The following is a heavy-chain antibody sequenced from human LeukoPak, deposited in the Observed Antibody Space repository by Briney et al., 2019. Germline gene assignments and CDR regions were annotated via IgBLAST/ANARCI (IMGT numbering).Heavy chain of an antibody. D-gene: IGHD2-2*01. CDR2: IYSSGST. J-gene: IGHJ4*02. V-gene: IGHV3-53*01. Sequence: GGSLRLSCAASGFNVSNNYMTWVRQAPGKGLEWVSLIYSSGSTYYADSVKGRFTISRDNSKNTLYLQMNSLRAEDTAVYYCAKNPTHAARVFDYWGQGTLVTVSS. CDR1: GFNVSNNY. CDR3: AKNPTHAARVFDY.